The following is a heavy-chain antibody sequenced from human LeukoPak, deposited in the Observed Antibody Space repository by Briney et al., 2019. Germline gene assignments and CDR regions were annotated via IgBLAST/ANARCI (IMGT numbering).Heavy chain of an antibody. J-gene: IGHJ4*02. CDR2: ISGSGSTR. CDR3: ARDKGSGWSYSDY. V-gene: IGHV3-48*03. Sequence: PGGSLRLSCAAPGYTLSSYEMNWVRQAPGKGLEWLSFISGSGSTRYYADSVKGRFTISRDNAKNSLYLQMNSLRAEDTAVYYCARDKGSGWSYSDYWGQGTLVTVSS. D-gene: IGHD6-19*01. CDR1: GYTLSSYE.